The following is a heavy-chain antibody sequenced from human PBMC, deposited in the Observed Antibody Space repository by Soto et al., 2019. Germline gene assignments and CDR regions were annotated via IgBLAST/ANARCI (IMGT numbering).Heavy chain of an antibody. Sequence: EVQLVESGGGLVQPGRSLRLSCAASGFTFDDYAMHWVRQAPGKGLQWVSGISWNSGLIGYADSVKGRFTISRDNAKNSLYLQMNSLRADDTALYYCAKDNRADRGAFDYWGQGTLVTVSS. J-gene: IGHJ4*02. CDR1: GFTFDDYA. D-gene: IGHD3-10*01. CDR3: AKDNRADRGAFDY. CDR2: ISWNSGLI. V-gene: IGHV3-9*01.